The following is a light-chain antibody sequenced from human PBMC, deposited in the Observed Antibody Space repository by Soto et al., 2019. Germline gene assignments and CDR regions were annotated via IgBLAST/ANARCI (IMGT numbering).Light chain of an antibody. CDR1: HSISSY. CDR2: GAT. V-gene: IGKV1-39*01. J-gene: IGKJ1*01. Sequence: SLSASILDRVTITCRAIHSISSYLNWYHQKRGKAPMLLIYGATTLQSGVPSRFSGSGSRTDFTLTISSLLHEDYGICFCNTGLTVLLRTFGQGSKA. CDR3: NTGLTVLLRT.